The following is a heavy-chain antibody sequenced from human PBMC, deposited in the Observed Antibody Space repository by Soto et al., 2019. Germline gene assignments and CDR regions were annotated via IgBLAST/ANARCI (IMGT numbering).Heavy chain of an antibody. V-gene: IGHV3-7*02. CDR1: GFTFTSYW. CDR2: IKPDGSER. CDR3: GRGSCSGSSCYGADL. Sequence: SCAASGFTFTSYWMSWVRQAPGKGLEWVANIKPDGSERWYVDSVKGRFSISRDDAKNSLYLQMNSLRAEDTAVYYCGRGSCSGSSCYGADLWGQGTLVTVSS. D-gene: IGHD2-15*01. J-gene: IGHJ5*02.